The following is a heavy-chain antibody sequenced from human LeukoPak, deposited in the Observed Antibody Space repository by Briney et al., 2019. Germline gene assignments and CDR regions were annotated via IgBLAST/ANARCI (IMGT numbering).Heavy chain of an antibody. CDR2: IYSGGST. Sequence: GGSLRLSCAASGFTVSSNYMSWVRQAPGKGLEWVSVIYSGGSTYYADFVKGRFTISRDNSKNTLYPQMNSLRAEDTAVYYCASNGNYYDSSGYHYWGQGTLVTVSS. V-gene: IGHV3-66*01. D-gene: IGHD3-22*01. CDR3: ASNGNYYDSSGYHY. J-gene: IGHJ4*02. CDR1: GFTVSSNY.